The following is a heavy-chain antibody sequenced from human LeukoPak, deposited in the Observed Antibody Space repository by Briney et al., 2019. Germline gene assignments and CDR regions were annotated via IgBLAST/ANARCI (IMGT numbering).Heavy chain of an antibody. CDR1: GFDFSSYG. CDR3: AKGDTYYDLLTCFDF. V-gene: IGHV3-23*01. D-gene: IGHD3-9*01. Sequence: GGSLRLSCAASGFDFSSYGMSWVRQSPGKGLEWVSTFSASSTSTYYADSVKGRLTISRDNSKNTLYLQMNSLRDEDTAVYYCAKGDTYYDLLTCFDFWGPGTLVTVSS. J-gene: IGHJ4*02. CDR2: FSASSTST.